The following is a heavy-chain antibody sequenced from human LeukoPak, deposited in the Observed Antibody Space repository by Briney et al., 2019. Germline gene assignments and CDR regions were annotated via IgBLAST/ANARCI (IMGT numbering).Heavy chain of an antibody. D-gene: IGHD2-2*01. V-gene: IGHV3-23*01. CDR3: AKDPGVVPAHYFDY. CDR1: GFTFSSYA. J-gene: IGHJ4*02. CDR2: TGSTGVST. Sequence: GGSLRLSCAASGFTFSSYAMTWDRQAPGKELEWVSGTGSTGVSTFYADSVKGRFTVSRDNSKNTLSLQMNSLRAEDTAVYYCAKDPGVVPAHYFDYWGQGTLVTVSS.